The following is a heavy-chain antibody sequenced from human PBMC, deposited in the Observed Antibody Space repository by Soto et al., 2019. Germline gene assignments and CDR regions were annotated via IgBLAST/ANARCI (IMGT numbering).Heavy chain of an antibody. CDR2: ISGSGGST. J-gene: IGHJ4*02. D-gene: IGHD6-6*01. V-gene: IGHV3-23*01. CDR3: AKWREYSSSAPLY. CDR1: GFTFSSYA. Sequence: HGGSLSLSCAASGFTFSSYAMSLVRHVPGKGLEWVSAISGSGGSTYYADSVKGRFTISRDNSKNTLYLQMNSLRAEDTAVYYCAKWREYSSSAPLYWGQGTLVTVSS.